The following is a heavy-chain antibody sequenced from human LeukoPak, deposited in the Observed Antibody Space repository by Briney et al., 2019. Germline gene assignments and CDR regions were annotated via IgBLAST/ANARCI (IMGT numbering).Heavy chain of an antibody. D-gene: IGHD4-17*01. J-gene: IGHJ5*02. Sequence: ASVKVSCKASGYTFTGYYTHWVRQAPGQGLEWMGWINPNSGGTNYAQKFQGRVTMTRDTSISTAYMELSRLRSDDTAVYYCARDLKTVTLNWFDPWGQGTLVTVSS. V-gene: IGHV1-2*02. CDR2: INPNSGGT. CDR3: ARDLKTVTLNWFDP. CDR1: GYTFTGYY.